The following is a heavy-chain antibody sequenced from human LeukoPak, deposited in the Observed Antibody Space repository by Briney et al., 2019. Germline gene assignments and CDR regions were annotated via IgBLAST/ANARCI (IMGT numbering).Heavy chain of an antibody. J-gene: IGHJ6*03. CDR1: GYSFTSYW. V-gene: IGHV5-51*01. Sequence: GESLKISFKGSGYSFTSYWIGWVRQMPGKGLEWMGIIYPGDSDTRYSPSFQGQVTISADKSISTAYLQWSSLKASDTAMYYCARPSFYGSWSYYNRYYMDVWGKGTTVTVSS. CDR2: IYPGDSDT. D-gene: IGHD3-10*01. CDR3: ARPSFYGSWSYYNRYYMDV.